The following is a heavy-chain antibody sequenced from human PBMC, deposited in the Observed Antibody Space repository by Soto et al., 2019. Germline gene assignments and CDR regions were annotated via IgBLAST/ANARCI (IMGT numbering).Heavy chain of an antibody. D-gene: IGHD4-4*01. Sequence: GGSLRLSCAASGFSFTDKGMHWVRQAPGKGLEWVAVIWFHGGKVSYADSVRGRFTISRDMSNNTLSLHMTTLGADDTAVYYCARDTTGNRGYGLDVWGKGPRVTVSS. CDR3: ARDTTGNRGYGLDV. CDR2: IWFHGGKV. J-gene: IGHJ6*04. CDR1: GFSFTDKG. V-gene: IGHV3-33*01.